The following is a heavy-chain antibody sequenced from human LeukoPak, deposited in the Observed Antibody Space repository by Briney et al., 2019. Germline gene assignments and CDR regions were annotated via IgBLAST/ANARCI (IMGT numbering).Heavy chain of an antibody. CDR1: GFTFSTYS. D-gene: IGHD3-22*01. CDR2: ISYSSSAI. Sequence: PGGSLRLSCAASGFTFSTYSMNWVRQAPGKGLEWVSYISYSSSAIYYADSVKGRFTISRDNAKNSLYLRMNSLRDEDTAVYYCARDRRYYDRGPDYWGQGTLVTVSS. J-gene: IGHJ4*02. V-gene: IGHV3-48*02. CDR3: ARDRRYYDRGPDY.